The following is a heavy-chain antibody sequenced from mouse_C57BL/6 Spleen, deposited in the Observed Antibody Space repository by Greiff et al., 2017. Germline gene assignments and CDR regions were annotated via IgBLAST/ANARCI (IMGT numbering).Heavy chain of an antibody. J-gene: IGHJ2*01. V-gene: IGHV1-4*01. Sequence: QVQLQQSGAELARPGASVKMSCKASGYTFTSYTMHWVKQRPGQGLEWIGYINPSSGYTKYNQKFKDKATLTADKSSSTAYMQLSSLTSEDSAVYYCARVPFEGDFDYWGQGTTLTVSS. CDR1: GYTFTSYT. CDR2: INPSSGYT. CDR3: ARVPFEGDFDY.